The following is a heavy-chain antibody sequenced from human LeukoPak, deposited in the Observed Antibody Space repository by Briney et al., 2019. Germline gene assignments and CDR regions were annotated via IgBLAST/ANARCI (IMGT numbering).Heavy chain of an antibody. CDR3: AHTPFNDYGDAFDY. CDR1: GFSLTTLGVG. J-gene: IGHJ4*02. CDR2: IYWDDDV. D-gene: IGHD4-17*01. V-gene: IGHV2-5*02. Sequence: SGPTLVNPTQTLTLTCTFSGFSLTTLGVGVGWIRQPPGKALEWLALIYWDDDVRYSPSLKSRLTITKDTSKNQVVLTMTYIDPMDTATYFCAHTPFNDYGDAFDYWGQGTLVTVSS.